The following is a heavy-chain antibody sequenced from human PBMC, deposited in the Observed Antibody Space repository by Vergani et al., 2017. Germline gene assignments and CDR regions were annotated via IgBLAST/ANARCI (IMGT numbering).Heavy chain of an antibody. D-gene: IGHD3-3*01. CDR3: ARDPITIFGVVIIREAFDI. CDR1: GGTFTSYA. CDR2: INTNTGNP. V-gene: IGHV7-4-1*02. Sequence: QVQLVQSGAEVKKPGSSVKVSCKASGGTFTSYAMNWVRQAPGQGLEWMGWINTNTGNPTYAQGFTGRFVFSLDTSVSTAYLQISSLKAEDTAVYYCARDPITIFGVVIIREAFDIWGQGTMVTVSS. J-gene: IGHJ3*02.